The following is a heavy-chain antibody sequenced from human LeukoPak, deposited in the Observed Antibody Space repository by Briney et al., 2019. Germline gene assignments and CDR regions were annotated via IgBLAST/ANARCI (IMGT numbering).Heavy chain of an antibody. CDR3: ARIYCSSTSCSDY. J-gene: IGHJ4*02. CDR1: GFTFDDYG. Sequence: GGSLRLSCAASGFTFDDYGMSWVRQAPGKGLEWLSGINWSGGSTGYADSVKGRFTISRDNAKNSLYLQMNSLRAEDTALYYCARIYCSSTSCSDYWGQGTLVTVSS. CDR2: INWSGGST. D-gene: IGHD2-2*01. V-gene: IGHV3-20*04.